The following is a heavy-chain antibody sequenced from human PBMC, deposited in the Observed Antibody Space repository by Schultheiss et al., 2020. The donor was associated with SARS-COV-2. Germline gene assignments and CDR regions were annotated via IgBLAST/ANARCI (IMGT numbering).Heavy chain of an antibody. V-gene: IGHV4-61*08. D-gene: IGHD4-17*01. Sequence: SQTLSLTCAVSGGSISSGGYSWSWIRQPPGKGLEWIGYIYYSGSTNYNPSLKSRVTISVDTSKNQFSLKLSSVTAADTAVYYCARDPSTDYGDYVDYYYYGMDVWGQGTTVTVSS. CDR3: ARDPSTDYGDYVDYYYYGMDV. J-gene: IGHJ6*02. CDR2: IYYSGST. CDR1: GGSISSGGYS.